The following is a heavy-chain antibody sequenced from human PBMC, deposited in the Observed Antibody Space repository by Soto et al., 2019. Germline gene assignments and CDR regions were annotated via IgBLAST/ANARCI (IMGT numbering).Heavy chain of an antibody. J-gene: IGHJ3*02. CDR2: ISISGGST. D-gene: IGHD5-12*01. Sequence: PGGSLRLSCAASGSTFSSYAMSWVRQAPGKALEWVSGISISGGSTNYADSVRGRFTISRDDSKNTLYLQMNSLRAEDTAVYYCAIYPIFDSGYDLGAIDIWGPGTMVTVSS. CDR1: GSTFSSYA. CDR3: AIYPIFDSGYDLGAIDI. V-gene: IGHV3-23*01.